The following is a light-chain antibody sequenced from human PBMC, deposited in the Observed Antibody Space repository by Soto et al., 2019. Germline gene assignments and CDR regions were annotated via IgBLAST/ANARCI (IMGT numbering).Light chain of an antibody. CDR2: LGS. V-gene: IGKV2-28*01. Sequence: DLVMTQSPLSLPVTPGEPASISCRSSQSLLHSNGYNYLDWYLQKPGQSPQLLIYLGSNRASGVPDRFSGSGSGTDFTLKISRVEAEDVGVYYCMQALQTPPTLGQGTKLEIK. CDR1: QSLLHSNGYNY. J-gene: IGKJ2*01. CDR3: MQALQTPPT.